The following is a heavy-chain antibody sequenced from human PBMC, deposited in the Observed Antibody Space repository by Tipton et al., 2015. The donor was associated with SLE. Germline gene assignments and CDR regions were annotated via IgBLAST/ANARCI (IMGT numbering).Heavy chain of an antibody. CDR3: ARATDTAMAAGWFAS. CDR2: LYTSGRT. D-gene: IGHD5-18*01. V-gene: IGHV4-59*01. J-gene: IGHJ5*01. CDR1: GGSISAFY. Sequence: TLSLTCSVSGGSISAFYWSWIRQPPGKGLEWIGYLYTSGRTNYNPSLQSRVTISSDMSKSQLSLRLTSVTVADTGVYYCARATDTAMAAGWFASWGQGTLVTVSS.